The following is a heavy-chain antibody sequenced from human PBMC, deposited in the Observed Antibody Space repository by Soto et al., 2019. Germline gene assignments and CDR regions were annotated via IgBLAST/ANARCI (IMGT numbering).Heavy chain of an antibody. CDR3: ARVPRNFYYNGMDV. Sequence: SLRLSCEGSGFTFSSYEMNWVRQAPGKGLEWVSYISSSGSTKNYADSVKGRFTISRDNVKNSLYLQMNSLRAEDTAVYYCARVPRNFYYNGMDVWGQGTTVTASS. V-gene: IGHV3-48*03. CDR1: GFTFSSYE. CDR2: ISSSGSTK. J-gene: IGHJ6*02.